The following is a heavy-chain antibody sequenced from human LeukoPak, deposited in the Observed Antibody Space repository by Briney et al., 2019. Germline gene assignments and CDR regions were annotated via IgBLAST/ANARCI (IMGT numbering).Heavy chain of an antibody. CDR3: ARVWFGEGYFDY. D-gene: IGHD3-10*01. J-gene: IGHJ4*02. CDR1: DGSISSYY. V-gene: IGHV4-59*12. CDR2: IYYSGST. Sequence: SETLSFTCTVSDGSISSYYWSWIRQPPGKGLEWIGYIYYSGSTNYNPSLKSRVTISVDTSKNQFSLKLSSVTAADTAVYYCARVWFGEGYFDYWGQGTLVTVSS.